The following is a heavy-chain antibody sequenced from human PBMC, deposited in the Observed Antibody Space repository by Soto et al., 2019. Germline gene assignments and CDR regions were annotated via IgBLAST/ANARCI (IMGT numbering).Heavy chain of an antibody. CDR2: IDPSDSYT. J-gene: IGHJ6*02. CDR3: ASSPRGYCNGTGCRELGNYHGMDV. D-gene: IGHD2-2*01. V-gene: IGHV5-10-1*01. CDR1: GYSFTSYW. Sequence: PGESLKISCKGSGYSFTSYWISWVRQMPGKGLEWMGRIDPSDSYTDYSPSFQGHVTISADKSISTAYLQWSSLKASDTAMYYCASSPRGYCNGTGCRELGNYHGMDVWGQGTTVTVSS.